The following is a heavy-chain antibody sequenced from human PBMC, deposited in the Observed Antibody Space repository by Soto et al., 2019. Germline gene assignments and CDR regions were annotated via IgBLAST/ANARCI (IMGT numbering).Heavy chain of an antibody. Sequence: QVQLVQSGDEVKKPGASVKVSCKASGYIFVNYGIAWVRQAPGQELEWMGWISPYTGNTHSATKIQGRLTMTTDTSTSTAYMDLGSLTSDDTAVYYCVMVDNYVTPTPQDVWGQGTKVTVSS. D-gene: IGHD3-16*01. V-gene: IGHV1-18*01. CDR2: ISPYTGNT. J-gene: IGHJ6*02. CDR1: GYIFVNYG. CDR3: VMVDNYVTPTPQDV.